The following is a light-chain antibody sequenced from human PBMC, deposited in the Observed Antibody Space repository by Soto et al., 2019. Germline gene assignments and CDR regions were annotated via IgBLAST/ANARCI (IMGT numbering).Light chain of an antibody. CDR3: SLYTSENTYV. CDR1: RSNIGAGYD. J-gene: IGLJ1*01. V-gene: IGLV1-40*01. Sequence: QAVLTQPPSVSGAPGQRVTISCTGSRSNIGAGYDVHWYQQLPGTAPKLIIYEARNRPSGVPDRFSGSKSGNTASLTISGLQAADEADYYCSLYTSENTYVFGTGTKLTVL. CDR2: EAR.